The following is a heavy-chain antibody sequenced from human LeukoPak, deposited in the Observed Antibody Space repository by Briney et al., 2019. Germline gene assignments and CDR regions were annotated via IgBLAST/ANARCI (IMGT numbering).Heavy chain of an antibody. Sequence: GGSLRLSCAASGFTFSSYWMHWVRQAPGKGLVWVSHIKSDGSSTSYADSVKGRFTISRDNAKNTLYLQMNSLRAEDTAVYYCARDRGYTQDYWGQGTLITVSS. J-gene: IGHJ4*02. V-gene: IGHV3-74*01. CDR1: GFTFSSYW. CDR3: ARDRGYTQDY. CDR2: IKSDGSST. D-gene: IGHD5-12*01.